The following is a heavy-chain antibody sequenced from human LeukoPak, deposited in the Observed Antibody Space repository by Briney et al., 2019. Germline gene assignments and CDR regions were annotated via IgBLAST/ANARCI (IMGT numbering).Heavy chain of an antibody. CDR2: INHSGNN. J-gene: IGHJ2*01. D-gene: IGHD1-1*01. Sequence: PSETLSLTCAVYGGSFSDYYWSWIRQPPGKGLEWIGEINHSGNNNYNPSLKSRVTISVDTSKKQLSLKMTSVTATDTAVYYCARSERRGWYFDLWGRGTLVTVSS. CDR3: ARSERRGWYFDL. V-gene: IGHV4-34*01. CDR1: GGSFSDYY.